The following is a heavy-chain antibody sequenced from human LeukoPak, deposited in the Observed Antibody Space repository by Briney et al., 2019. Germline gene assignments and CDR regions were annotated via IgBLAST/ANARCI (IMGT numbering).Heavy chain of an antibody. CDR3: ARDSSRGDFVY. J-gene: IGHJ4*02. Sequence: PGGSLRLSCAASGFTFSHYWMSWVRRAPGKGLEWVANIKHDGSQKEHVDPVKGRFTISRDNAKNSLFLQMNSLRAEDTAVYFCARDSSRGDFVYWGQGTLVTVSS. V-gene: IGHV3-7*01. CDR1: GFTFSHYW. D-gene: IGHD3-10*01. CDR2: IKHDGSQK.